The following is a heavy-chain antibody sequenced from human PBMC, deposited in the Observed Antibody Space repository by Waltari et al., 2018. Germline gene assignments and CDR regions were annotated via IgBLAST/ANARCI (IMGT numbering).Heavy chain of an antibody. D-gene: IGHD3-16*01. Sequence: EVQLVESGGGLVQPGGSLRLSCAASGFTFSSYSMHWVRQAPGKGLEWVSYISSSSSYIYYADSVKGRFTISRDNAKNSLYLQMNSLRAEDTAVYYCARAPGGEGFDYWGQGTLVTVSS. CDR2: ISSSSSYI. J-gene: IGHJ4*02. V-gene: IGHV3-21*05. CDR1: GFTFSSYS. CDR3: ARAPGGEGFDY.